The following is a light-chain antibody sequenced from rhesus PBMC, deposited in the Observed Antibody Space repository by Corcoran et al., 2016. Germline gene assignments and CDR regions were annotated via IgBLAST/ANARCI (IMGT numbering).Light chain of an antibody. V-gene: IGKV6-55*01. CDR1: QSIGSD. J-gene: IGKJ3*01. CDR3: QQSYSFPFT. Sequence: EILLTQSPAFQSVTLKEKVTITCQASQSIGSDLHWYQQKPDQSPKLLIRFASQSISGVPQRFSGSGSRTDFTLTINGLEAEDAATYYCQQSYSFPFTFGPGTKLDIK. CDR2: FAS.